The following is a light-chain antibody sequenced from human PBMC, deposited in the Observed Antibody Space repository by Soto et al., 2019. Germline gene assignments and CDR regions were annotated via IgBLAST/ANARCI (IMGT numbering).Light chain of an antibody. CDR3: AAWDASLSGHV. V-gene: IGLV1-47*02. CDR1: SSNIGSYP. Sequence: QLVLTQSPSASGTPGQRVTISCYGSSSNIGSYPVYWYQQLPGTAPKLLINSDDQRPSGVPDRFSASKSGTSASLAISGLRSEDEADYYCAAWDASLSGHVFGAGTQLTVL. CDR2: SDD. J-gene: IGLJ7*01.